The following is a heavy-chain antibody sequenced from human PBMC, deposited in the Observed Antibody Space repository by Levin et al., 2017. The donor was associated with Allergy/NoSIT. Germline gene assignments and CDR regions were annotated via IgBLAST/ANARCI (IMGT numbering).Heavy chain of an antibody. J-gene: IGHJ4*02. Sequence: PTGGSLRLSCAASGFTFSSYGMHWVRQAPGKGLEWVAVISYDGSNKYYADSVKGRFTISRDNSKNTLYLQMNSLRAEDTAVYYCAKTPYSSGWERFDYWGQGTLVTVSS. CDR1: GFTFSSYG. CDR2: ISYDGSNK. V-gene: IGHV3-30*18. CDR3: AKTPYSSGWERFDY. D-gene: IGHD6-19*01.